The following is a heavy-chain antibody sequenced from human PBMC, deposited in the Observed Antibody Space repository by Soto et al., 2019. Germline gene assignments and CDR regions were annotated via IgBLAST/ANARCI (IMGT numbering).Heavy chain of an antibody. CDR2: IYYSGST. J-gene: IGHJ4*02. CDR1: GGSISSYY. CDR3: ARHGPSYYFDY. Sequence: SETLSLTCTVSGGSISSYYWSWIRQPPGKGLEWIGYIYYSGSTNYNPSLKSRVTISVDKSKNQFSLKLSSVTAADTAVYYCARHGPSYYFDYWGQGTLVTVS. V-gene: IGHV4-59*08.